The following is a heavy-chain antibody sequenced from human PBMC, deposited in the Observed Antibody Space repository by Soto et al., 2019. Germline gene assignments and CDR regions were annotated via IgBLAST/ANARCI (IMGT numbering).Heavy chain of an antibody. CDR1: GFSLSSTRMA. V-gene: IGHV2-5*02. J-gene: IGHJ4*02. D-gene: IGHD6-19*01. CDR2: IYWDDDK. CDR3: AHIVVAGLGYYFDY. Sequence: QITLKESGPTLVKPTQTITLTFTVSGFSLSSTRMAVGWIRQPPGKALEWLALIYWDDDKRYSPFLKSRLTITKDTSKNQVVLTMSNMDPVDTARYYCAHIVVAGLGYYFDYWGQGTLVTVAS.